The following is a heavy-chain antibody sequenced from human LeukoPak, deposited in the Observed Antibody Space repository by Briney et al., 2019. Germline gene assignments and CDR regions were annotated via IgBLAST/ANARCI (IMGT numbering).Heavy chain of an antibody. V-gene: IGHV3-48*03. J-gene: IGHJ4*02. Sequence: PGGSLRLSCAASGFTFSSYEMNWVRQAPGKGLEWVSYISSSGSTIYYADSVKGRFTISRDNAKNSLYLQMNSLRAEDTAVYYCARDEVVGATRNDYWGQGTLVTVSS. D-gene: IGHD1-26*01. CDR2: ISSSGSTI. CDR3: ARDEVVGATRNDY. CDR1: GFTFSSYE.